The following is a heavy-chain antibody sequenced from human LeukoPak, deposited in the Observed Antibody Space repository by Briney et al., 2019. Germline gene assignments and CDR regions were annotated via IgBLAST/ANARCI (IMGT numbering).Heavy chain of an antibody. D-gene: IGHD5-18*01. Sequence: SVKVSCKASGGTFSTFGISWVRQAPGQGLEWMGGIIPMSGTVNNAQKFQGGVTITADKSTGTAYMELSSLRSDDTAVYYCARETGYAYGRAPLDYWGQGTLVTVSS. V-gene: IGHV1-69*06. J-gene: IGHJ4*02. CDR1: GGTFSTFG. CDR3: ARETGYAYGRAPLDY. CDR2: IIPMSGTV.